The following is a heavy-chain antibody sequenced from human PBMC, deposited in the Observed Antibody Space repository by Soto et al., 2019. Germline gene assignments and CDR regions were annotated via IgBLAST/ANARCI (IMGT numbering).Heavy chain of an antibody. Sequence: SQTLSLTCAISGDSVSSNSTAWNWIRQSPSRGLEWLGRTYYRSKWYNDYAVSVKSRITINPDTSKNQFSLQLNSVTPEDTAVYYCALLPRMNYGDYGGLDYWGQGTLVTVSS. CDR2: TYYRSKWYN. D-gene: IGHD4-17*01. CDR1: GDSVSSNSTA. J-gene: IGHJ4*02. CDR3: ALLPRMNYGDYGGLDY. V-gene: IGHV6-1*01.